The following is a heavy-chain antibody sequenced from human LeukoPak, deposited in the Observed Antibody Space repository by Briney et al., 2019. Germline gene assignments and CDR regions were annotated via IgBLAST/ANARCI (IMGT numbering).Heavy chain of an antibody. CDR1: GYTFTGYY. CDR3: ARDFDIDFDKPMVLYYIDV. V-gene: IGHV1-2*02. Sequence: GASVKVSCKASGYTFTGYYMHWVRQAPGQGLEWMGWINPNSGGTNYAQKFQGRVTMTRDMSINTAYMELSRLRSDDTAVYYCARDFDIDFDKPMVLYYIDVWGKGTTVTVSS. J-gene: IGHJ6*03. D-gene: IGHD5-18*01. CDR2: INPNSGGT.